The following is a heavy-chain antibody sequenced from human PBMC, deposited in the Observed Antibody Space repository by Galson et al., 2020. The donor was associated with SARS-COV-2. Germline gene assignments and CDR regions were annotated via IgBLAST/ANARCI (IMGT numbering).Heavy chain of an antibody. D-gene: IGHD3-22*01. V-gene: IGHV3-11*04. CDR3: ARDQYYYDSSGETFDY. J-gene: IGHJ4*02. CDR2: ISSSGSTI. Sequence: APGKGLEWVSYISSSGSTIYYADSVKGRFTISRDNAKNSLYLQMNSLRAEDTAVYYCARDQYYYDSSGETFDYWGQGTLVTVSS.